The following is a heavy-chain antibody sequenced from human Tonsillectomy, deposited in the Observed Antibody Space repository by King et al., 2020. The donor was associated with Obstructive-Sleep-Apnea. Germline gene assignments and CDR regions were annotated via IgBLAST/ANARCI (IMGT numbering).Heavy chain of an antibody. Sequence: QLVQSGGGLVQPGRSLRLSCAASGFTFDDYAMHWVRQAPGKGLEWVSGISWKSGNIGYADSVKGRFTISRDNAKKSLYLQMNSLRAEDTALYYCAKAYFVNSGWLDYWGQGTLVTVSS. CDR1: GFTFDDYA. CDR3: AKAYFVNSGWLDY. J-gene: IGHJ4*02. D-gene: IGHD6-19*01. V-gene: IGHV3-9*01. CDR2: ISWKSGNI.